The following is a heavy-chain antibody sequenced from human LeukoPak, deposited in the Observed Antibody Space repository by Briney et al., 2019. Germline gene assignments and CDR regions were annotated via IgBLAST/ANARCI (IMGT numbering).Heavy chain of an antibody. CDR2: IKQDGSEK. V-gene: IGHV3-7*01. Sequence: LSGGSLRLSCAASGFTFSSYWMSWVRQAPGEGLEWVANIKQDGSEKYYVDSVKGRFTISRDNAKNSLYLQMNSLRAEDTAVYYCASGPRSSDYYYYGMDVWGQGTTVTVSS. CDR3: ASGPRSSDYYYYGMDV. J-gene: IGHJ6*02. CDR1: GFTFSSYW. D-gene: IGHD6-6*01.